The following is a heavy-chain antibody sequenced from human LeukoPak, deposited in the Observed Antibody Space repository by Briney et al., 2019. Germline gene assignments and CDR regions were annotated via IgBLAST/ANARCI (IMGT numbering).Heavy chain of an antibody. CDR3: ARGGGYSYGSFDY. D-gene: IGHD5-18*01. V-gene: IGHV3-74*01. J-gene: IGHJ4*02. Sequence: GGSLRLSCAASGIIFSNYWMHWVRQAPGKGLVWVSRINRDGSSTSSADSVKGRFTISRDNAKNTLYLQMNSLRAEDTAVYYCARGGGYSYGSFDYWGQGTQVTVSS. CDR2: INRDGSST. CDR1: GIIFSNYW.